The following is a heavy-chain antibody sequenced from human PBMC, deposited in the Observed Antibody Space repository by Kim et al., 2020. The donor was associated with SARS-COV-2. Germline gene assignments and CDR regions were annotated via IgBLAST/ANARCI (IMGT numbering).Heavy chain of an antibody. J-gene: IGHJ4*02. D-gene: IGHD2-8*02. V-gene: IGHV3-66*01. CDR2: IYRDGSA. Sequence: GGSLRLSCAASGFTVNSDHMTWVRLAPGKGLEWVSFIYRDGSAYYADSVRERFTISRDNSKNTVFLQMGSLRVEDTAVYYCSRGGPGPYFFEHWGQGTL. CDR1: GFTVNSDH. CDR3: SRGGPGPYFFEH.